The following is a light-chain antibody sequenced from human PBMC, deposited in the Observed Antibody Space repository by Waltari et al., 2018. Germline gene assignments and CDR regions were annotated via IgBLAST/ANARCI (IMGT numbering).Light chain of an antibody. CDR3: QQYGTSVT. CDR2: GAS. CDR1: QSIATKY. Sequence: EIVLTQSPGTLSLSPGDRATLSCRASQSIATKYVTWYRQRPGQPPSLLIFGASTRASGVPDRFSGSGFGTEFTLTISRLEPEDFAVYYCQQYGTSVTFGGGTKLEIK. V-gene: IGKV3-20*01. J-gene: IGKJ4*01.